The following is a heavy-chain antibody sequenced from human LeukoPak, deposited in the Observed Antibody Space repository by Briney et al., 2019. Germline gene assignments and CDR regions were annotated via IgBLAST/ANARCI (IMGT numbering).Heavy chain of an antibody. D-gene: IGHD3-22*01. CDR1: GFTFDDYA. CDR3: AKGVYYDTSYYFDY. CDR2: IRWNSGSI. Sequence: GGSLRPSCAASGFTFDDYAMHWVRQAPGKGLEWVSGIRWNSGSIGYADSVKGRFTISRDNAKDSLYLQMNSLRAEDTALYYCAKGVYYDTSYYFDYWGQGTLVTVSS. J-gene: IGHJ4*02. V-gene: IGHV3-9*01.